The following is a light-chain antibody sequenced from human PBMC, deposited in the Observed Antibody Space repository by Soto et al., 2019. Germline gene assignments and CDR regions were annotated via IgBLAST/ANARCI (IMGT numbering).Light chain of an antibody. CDR1: TSDVGGYDY. Sequence: QSALTQPASVSGSPGQSITISCTGTTSDVGGYDYVSWYQQHPGKAPKLLIFEVRNRPSGVSSRFSGSRSANSASLTISGLQAEDEAEYSCSSFTTSSTYVFGTGTKLTVL. J-gene: IGLJ1*01. V-gene: IGLV2-14*01. CDR2: EVR. CDR3: SSFTTSSTYV.